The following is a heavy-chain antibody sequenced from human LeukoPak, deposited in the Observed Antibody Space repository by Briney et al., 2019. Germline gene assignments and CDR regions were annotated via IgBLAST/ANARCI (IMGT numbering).Heavy chain of an antibody. D-gene: IGHD5-18*01. Sequence: GGSLRLSCAASGFTVSSNYMSWVRQAPGKGLEWVSAISGSGGSTYYADSVKGRFTISRDNSKNTLYLQMNSLRAEDTAVYYCAKETGYSYGTGGTDYWGQGTLVTVSS. CDR3: AKETGYSYGTGGTDY. V-gene: IGHV3-23*01. CDR1: GFTVSSNY. J-gene: IGHJ4*02. CDR2: ISGSGGST.